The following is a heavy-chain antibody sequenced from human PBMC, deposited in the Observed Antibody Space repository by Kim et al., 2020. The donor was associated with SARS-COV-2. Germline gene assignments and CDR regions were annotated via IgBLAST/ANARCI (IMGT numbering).Heavy chain of an antibody. J-gene: IGHJ4*02. Sequence: SETLSLTCTVSGGSISSSSYYWGWIRQPPGKGLEWIGSIYYSGSTYYNPSLKSRVTISVDTSKNQFSLKLSSVTAADTAVYYCARHLTNGYSSGWYQDYWGQGTLVTVSS. D-gene: IGHD6-19*01. CDR2: IYYSGST. CDR3: ARHLTNGYSSGWYQDY. CDR1: GGSISSSSYY. V-gene: IGHV4-39*01.